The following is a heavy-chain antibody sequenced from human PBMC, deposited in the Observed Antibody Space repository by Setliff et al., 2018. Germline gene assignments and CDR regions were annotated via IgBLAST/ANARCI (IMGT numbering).Heavy chain of an antibody. J-gene: IGHJ4*01. CDR3: ARRSGDRGMTAGWPDDFDY. D-gene: IGHD2-21*02. V-gene: IGHV1-18*01. CDR2: ISTRNDDT. CDR1: GYIFTRYR. Sequence: ASVKVSCKASGYIFTRYRITWVRQSPGQGLEWMGWISTRNDDTGYAQKFKGRVTLTTDTSTNTAYMELRSLRSDDTAVYYCARRSGDRGMTAGWPDDFDYWGRGTLVTVSS.